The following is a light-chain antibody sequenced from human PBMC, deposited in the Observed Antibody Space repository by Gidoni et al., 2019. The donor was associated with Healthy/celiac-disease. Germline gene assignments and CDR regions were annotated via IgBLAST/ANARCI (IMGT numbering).Light chain of an antibody. V-gene: IGLV2-14*03. J-gene: IGLJ3*02. CDR2: DVS. CDR1: SSDVGGYNY. CDR3: SSYTSSSTV. Sequence: QSALTQTASVSGSPGQSITISCTGTSSDVGGYNYVSWYQQHPGKAPKLMFYDVSNRPSGVSNRFSGSKSGNTASLTISGLQAEDEADYYCSSYTSSSTVFGGGTKLTVL.